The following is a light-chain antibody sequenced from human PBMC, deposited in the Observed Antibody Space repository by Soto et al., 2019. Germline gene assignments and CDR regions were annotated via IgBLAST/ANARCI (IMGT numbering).Light chain of an antibody. CDR1: QSVSSSF. J-gene: IGKJ5*01. CDR2: GAS. Sequence: VLTQSPSTLSLSPGSRPTLSCRASQSVSSSFLAWPQQKRGQPPRLLIYGASSRATGIPDRGTGSGSATDFTLTLSRVDPDDVAVYYCQHFRAFGQGTRLEI. V-gene: IGKV3-20*01. CDR3: QHFRA.